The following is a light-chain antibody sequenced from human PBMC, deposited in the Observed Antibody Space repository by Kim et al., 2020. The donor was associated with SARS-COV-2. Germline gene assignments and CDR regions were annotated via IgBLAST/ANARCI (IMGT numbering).Light chain of an antibody. CDR2: GNN. V-gene: IGLV1-40*01. Sequence: RVTISCTGSSSNIGAGYDVHWYQQLPGTAPQLLIYGNNNRPSGVPDRFSGSKSGTSASLAITGLQAEDEADYHCQSYDSTLSGVVFGGGTQLTVL. CDR1: SSNIGAGYD. J-gene: IGLJ2*01. CDR3: QSYDSTLSGVV.